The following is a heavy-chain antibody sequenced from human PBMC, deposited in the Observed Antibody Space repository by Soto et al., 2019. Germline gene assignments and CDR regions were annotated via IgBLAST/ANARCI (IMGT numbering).Heavy chain of an antibody. Sequence: EVQLVESGGGLVQPGGSLRLSCAASGFTFSSYSMNWVRQAPGKGLEWVSYISSSSSTRYYADFVKGRFTISIDNAKNSLYLQMNSLREEDTAVYYCARVLILLGDNGPDAFDIWGQGTMVTVSS. CDR1: GFTFSSYS. CDR3: ARVLILLGDNGPDAFDI. D-gene: IGHD4-17*01. CDR2: ISSSSSTR. V-gene: IGHV3-48*02. J-gene: IGHJ3*02.